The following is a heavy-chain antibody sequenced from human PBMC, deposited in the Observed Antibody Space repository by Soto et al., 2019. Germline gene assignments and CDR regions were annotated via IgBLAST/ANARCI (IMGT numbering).Heavy chain of an antibody. CDR3: ARGMYWDY. V-gene: IGHV1-18*01. CDR1: GYDFTTYG. Sequence: QVHLVQSGAEVKKPGASVKVSCKGSGYDFTTYGITWVRQAPGQGLEWMAWISAHNGNTDYAQKLQGRVTVTRDTSTSTAYMELRRLRSDDTDVYYCARGMYWDYWGQGALVTVSS. J-gene: IGHJ4*02. CDR2: ISAHNGNT. D-gene: IGHD2-8*02.